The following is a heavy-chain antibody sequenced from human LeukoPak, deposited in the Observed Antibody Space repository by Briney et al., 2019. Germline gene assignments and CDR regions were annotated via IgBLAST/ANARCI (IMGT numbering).Heavy chain of an antibody. CDR3: ARDRHGYFDY. V-gene: IGHV3-11*01. CDR2: ISHNGETK. D-gene: IGHD6-13*01. Sequence: GGSLRLSCAASGFTFSDHYMIWLRQAPGKGLEAISYISHNGETKYYADSVKGRLSISRDNAKSSLYLQMNSLRVEDTAVYYCARDRHGYFDYWGQGTLVTVSS. J-gene: IGHJ4*02. CDR1: GFTFSDHY.